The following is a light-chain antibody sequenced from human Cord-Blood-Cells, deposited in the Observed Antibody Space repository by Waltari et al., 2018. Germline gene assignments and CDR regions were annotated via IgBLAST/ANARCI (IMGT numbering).Light chain of an antibody. CDR2: GNI. CDR1: SSNIGAGYD. CDR3: QSYDSSLSGSV. J-gene: IGLJ3*02. Sequence: QSVLTQPPSVSGAPGQRVTTSCTGSSSNIGAGYDVHWYQQLPGTAPKLLIYGNINRPSGVPDRFSGSKSGTSASLAITGLQAEDEADYYCQSYDSSLSGSVFGGGTKLTVL. V-gene: IGLV1-40*01.